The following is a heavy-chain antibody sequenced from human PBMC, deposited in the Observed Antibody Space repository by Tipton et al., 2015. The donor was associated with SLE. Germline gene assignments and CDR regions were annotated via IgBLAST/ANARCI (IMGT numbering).Heavy chain of an antibody. J-gene: IGHJ4*02. CDR2: IYYSGNT. CDR1: GASISSYY. D-gene: IGHD6-13*01. Sequence: TLSLTCTVSGASISSYYWSWIRQPPGKGLEWIGYIYYSGNTNYNPSLKNRVTISVDTSKTQFSLKLSSVTAADTAVYYCARGEAAAAEQYYFDYWGQGTLVTVSS. CDR3: ARGEAAAAEQYYFDY. V-gene: IGHV4-59*01.